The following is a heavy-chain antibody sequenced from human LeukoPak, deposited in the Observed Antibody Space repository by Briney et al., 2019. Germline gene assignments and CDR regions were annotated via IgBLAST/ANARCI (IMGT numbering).Heavy chain of an antibody. CDR3: ARANYDFWSGSFYYYYYYMDV. V-gene: IGHV1-2*02. D-gene: IGHD3-3*01. J-gene: IGHJ6*03. CDR2: INPNSGGT. Sequence: ASVKVSCKTSGYTFTGYHMHWVRQAPGQGLEWMGWINPNSGGTNYAQKFQGRVTMTRDTSISTAYMELSRLRSDDTAVYYCARANYDFWSGSFYYYYYYMDVWGKGTTVTVSS. CDR1: GYTFTGYH.